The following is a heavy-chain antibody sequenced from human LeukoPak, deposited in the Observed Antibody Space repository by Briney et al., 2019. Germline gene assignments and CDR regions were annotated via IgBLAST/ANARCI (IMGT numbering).Heavy chain of an antibody. CDR1: GASFSDYY. D-gene: IGHD1-1*01. J-gene: IGHJ4*02. CDR2: THTSGSP. V-gene: IGHV4-59*10. Sequence: PPETLSLTCAVYGASFSDYYWSWVRQPAGKGLEWVGRTHTSGSPNYNPSPKTRVTISVDKSKNQLSLKLRSVTAADPAVYYCAGGDVELDYWGQGTLVTVSS. CDR3: AGGDVELDY.